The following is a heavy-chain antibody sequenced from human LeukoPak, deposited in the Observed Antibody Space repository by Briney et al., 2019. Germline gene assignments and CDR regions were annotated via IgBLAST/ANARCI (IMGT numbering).Heavy chain of an antibody. Sequence: GASVKVSCKVSGYTLTELSMHWVRQAPGKGLEWMGGFDPEDGETIYAQKFQGRVTMTEDTSTDTAYMELSSLRSEDTAVYYCATLHFVVVVAATTHPAGFDPWGQGTLVTVSS. V-gene: IGHV1-24*01. J-gene: IGHJ5*02. CDR3: ATLHFVVVVAATTHPAGFDP. CDR1: GYTLTELS. CDR2: FDPEDGET. D-gene: IGHD2-15*01.